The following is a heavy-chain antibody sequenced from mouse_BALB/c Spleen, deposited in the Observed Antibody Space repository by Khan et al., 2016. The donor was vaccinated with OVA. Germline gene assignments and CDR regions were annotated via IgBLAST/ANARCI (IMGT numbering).Heavy chain of an antibody. D-gene: IGHD2-2*01. CDR3: TRHGYVAWFTY. V-gene: IGHV1S135*01. J-gene: IGHJ3*01. CDR1: GYSFTTYY. Sequence: VRLQQSGPELMKPGTSVKISCKASGYSFTTYYIHWVMQSHGKSIEWIGYIDPFSGDTTFNQKFKGKATLTVDKSSSTAYIHLSNLTSEDSAIYYCTRHGYVAWFTYWGQGTLVTVSA. CDR2: IDPFSGDT.